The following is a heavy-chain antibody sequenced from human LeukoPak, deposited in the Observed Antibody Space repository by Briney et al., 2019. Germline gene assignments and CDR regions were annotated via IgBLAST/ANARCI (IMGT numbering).Heavy chain of an antibody. V-gene: IGHV1-2*02. CDR1: GYTFIGYF. CDR2: INPNNGDA. J-gene: IGHJ4*02. D-gene: IGHD3-22*01. CDR3: ARDLSTMISFDY. Sequence: ASVKVSCKASGYTFIGYFMHWVRQAPGQGLEWMGWINPNNGDANYAQKFQGRVTMTRDTSISTAYVELSRLRSDDTAVYYCARDLSTMISFDYWGQGTLVTVSS.